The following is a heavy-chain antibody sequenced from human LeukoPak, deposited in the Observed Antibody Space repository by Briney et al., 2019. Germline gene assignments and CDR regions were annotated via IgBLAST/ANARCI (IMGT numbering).Heavy chain of an antibody. J-gene: IGHJ4*02. V-gene: IGHV3-15*01. CDR1: GLTLSNAW. CDR2: IKSKSDGGIK. CDR3: ATGRSGYFDS. Sequence: GGSLRLSCAASGLTLSNAWMTWVRQAPGKGLEWVARIKSKSDGGIKDYAAPVKGTFTISRDDSENTVYLRMNSLKIEDTAVYYCATGRSGYFDSWGQGTLVFVSS.